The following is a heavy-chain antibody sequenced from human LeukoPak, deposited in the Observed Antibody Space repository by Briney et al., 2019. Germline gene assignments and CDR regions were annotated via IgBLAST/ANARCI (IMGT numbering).Heavy chain of an antibody. CDR3: TKGLYMTTVASLLDP. J-gene: IGHJ5*02. CDR1: GXTFSSYA. V-gene: IGHV3-23*01. Sequence: QPGGSLRLSFAASGXTFSSYAMSWVRQAPGKVLQWVSSISGGSDYTYHADSVKGRFTISRDNSKNTMYLQMTSLRPDDTAVYYCTKGLYMTTVASLLDPWGQGTLVTVSS. D-gene: IGHD4-23*01. CDR2: ISGGSDYT.